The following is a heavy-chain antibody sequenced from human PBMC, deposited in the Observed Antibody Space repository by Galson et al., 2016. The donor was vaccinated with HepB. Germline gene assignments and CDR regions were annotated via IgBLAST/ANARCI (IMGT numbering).Heavy chain of an antibody. V-gene: IGHV3-23*01. CDR2: IGGSGSKT. J-gene: IGHJ4*02. D-gene: IGHD3-3*01. CDR1: GFTFSDYN. CDR3: ADRIPLFGVIITAEDS. Sequence: SMRLSCAASGFTFSDYNMYWVRQGPGKGLEWVSAIGGSGSKTFYADSVKGRFSISRDNSNNMVYLGMESLRAEDTAIYYCADRIPLFGVIITAEDSWGQGTLVTVSS.